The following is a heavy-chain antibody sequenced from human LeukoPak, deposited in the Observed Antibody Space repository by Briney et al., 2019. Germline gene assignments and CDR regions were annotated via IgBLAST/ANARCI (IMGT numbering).Heavy chain of an antibody. Sequence: GGSLRLSCAASGFTVSSNYMSWVRQAPGKGLEWVSVIYSGGSTYYADSVKGRFTISRDNSKNTLYLQMNSLRAEDTAVYFCAKEGCSITSCSYFDYWGQGTLVTVSS. D-gene: IGHD2-2*01. CDR1: GFTVSSNY. J-gene: IGHJ4*02. V-gene: IGHV3-53*01. CDR3: AKEGCSITSCSYFDY. CDR2: IYSGGST.